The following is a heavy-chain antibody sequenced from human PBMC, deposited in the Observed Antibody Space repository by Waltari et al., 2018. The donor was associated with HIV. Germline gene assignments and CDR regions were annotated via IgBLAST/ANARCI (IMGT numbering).Heavy chain of an antibody. V-gene: IGHV3-74*01. D-gene: IGHD5-18*01. Sequence: EVQLVESGGGLVQPGGSLRLSCAASGFTFSSYWMHWVRQAPGKGLVWVLRINSDGSSTSYADSGKGRFTISRDNAKNTLYLQMNSLRAEDTAVYYCARVQGYSYAVNWFDPWGQGTLVTVSS. CDR1: GFTFSSYW. CDR2: INSDGSST. CDR3: ARVQGYSYAVNWFDP. J-gene: IGHJ5*02.